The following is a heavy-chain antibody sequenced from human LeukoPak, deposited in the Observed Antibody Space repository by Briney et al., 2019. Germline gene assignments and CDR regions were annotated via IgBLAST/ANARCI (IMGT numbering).Heavy chain of an antibody. Sequence: ASVKVSCKASGYTFTSYYMHWVRQAPGQGLEWMGIINPSGGSTSYAQKFQGRVTMTRDTSTSTVYMELSSLRSEDTAVYYCAKVGDVYYYDSSGYLSDYWGQGTLVTVSS. V-gene: IGHV1-46*01. CDR1: GYTFTSYY. CDR2: INPSGGST. J-gene: IGHJ4*02. CDR3: AKVGDVYYYDSSGYLSDY. D-gene: IGHD3-22*01.